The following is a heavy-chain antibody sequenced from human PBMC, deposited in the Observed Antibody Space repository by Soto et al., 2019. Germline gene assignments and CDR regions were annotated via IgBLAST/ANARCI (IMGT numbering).Heavy chain of an antibody. CDR1: SQSFSGYH. J-gene: IGHJ4*02. CDR3: ARVGQPPSDY. Sequence: SGTLSLTCAISSQSFSGYHGSWVCQFQGKGLEWIGEIIHTGRTNYNPSLNSRVTMSIETSKKEISLKLSSVTAGDTAVYYCARVGQPPSDYWGQGTLVTVSS. D-gene: IGHD2-2*01. CDR2: IIHTGRT. V-gene: IGHV4-34*12.